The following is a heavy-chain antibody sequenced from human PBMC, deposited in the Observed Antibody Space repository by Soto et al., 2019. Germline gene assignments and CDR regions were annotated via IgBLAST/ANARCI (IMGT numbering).Heavy chain of an antibody. CDR1: GGSISSSSYY. V-gene: IGHV4-39*01. D-gene: IGHD5-12*01. CDR3: ASSGYDAGWLQFKGGEGFDY. CDR2: IYYSGST. J-gene: IGHJ4*02. Sequence: SETLSLTCTVSGGSISSSSYYWGWIRQPPGKGLEWIGSIYYSGSTYYNPSLKSRVTISVDTSKNQFSLKLSSVTAADTAVYYCASSGYDAGWLQFKGGEGFDYWGQGTLVTVSS.